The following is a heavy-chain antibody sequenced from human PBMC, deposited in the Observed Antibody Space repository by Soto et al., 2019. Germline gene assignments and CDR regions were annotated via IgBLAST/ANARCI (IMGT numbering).Heavy chain of an antibody. D-gene: IGHD3-10*01. CDR3: ARGSSYYGSFMDV. Sequence: SETLSLTCAVYGGSFSDYYWSWIRQPPGKGLEWIGEINHSGSTNYNPSLKSRVTISVDTSKNQFSLKLSSVTAADTAVYYCARGSSYYGSFMDVWGQGTTVTVSS. CDR2: INHSGST. V-gene: IGHV4-34*01. CDR1: GGSFSDYY. J-gene: IGHJ6*02.